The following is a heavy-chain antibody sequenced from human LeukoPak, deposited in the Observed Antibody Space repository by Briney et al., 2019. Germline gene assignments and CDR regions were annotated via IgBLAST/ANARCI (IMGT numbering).Heavy chain of an antibody. Sequence: GGSLRLSCAASEFTVSSNYMSWVRQAPGKGLEWVSVIYSGGSTYYVDSVKGRFTISRDNSRNTLYLQMNSLRAEDTAVYYCARTLGANYYFDYWGQGTLVTVSS. CDR2: IYSGGST. V-gene: IGHV3-53*01. CDR3: ARTLGANYYFDY. CDR1: EFTVSSNY. J-gene: IGHJ4*02. D-gene: IGHD4/OR15-4a*01.